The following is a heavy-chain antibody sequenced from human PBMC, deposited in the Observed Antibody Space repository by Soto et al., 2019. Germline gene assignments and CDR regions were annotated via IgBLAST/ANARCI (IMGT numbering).Heavy chain of an antibody. V-gene: IGHV4-34*05. D-gene: IGHD3-16*01. Sequence: QVQLQQCGAGLLKPSETLSLTCTVSGGSFSGDFWSWICQPQGRGLEWIGEINRSGGTNYNPTLKSRATIGVDTARHHRTLMMSYVTGEDSAVYISGRWGNYWGQRIRVTVTS. J-gene: IGHJ4*02. CDR2: INRSGGT. CDR1: GGSFSGDF. CDR3: GRWGNY.